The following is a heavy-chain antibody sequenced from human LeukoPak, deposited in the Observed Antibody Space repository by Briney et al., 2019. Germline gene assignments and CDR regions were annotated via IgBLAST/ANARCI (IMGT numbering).Heavy chain of an antibody. CDR3: ARVYVELFSYFDY. Sequence: SETLSFTCTVSGYFIINGFYWVWMRQAQGKGLEGIGCLCHSGSSYYNPFLRRRLTIPVDTSKNQFSLRLSSVTAADTAVYYCARVYVELFSYFDYWGQGALVTVSS. J-gene: IGHJ4*02. D-gene: IGHD1-7*01. V-gene: IGHV4-38-2*02. CDR2: LCHSGSS. CDR1: GYFIINGFY.